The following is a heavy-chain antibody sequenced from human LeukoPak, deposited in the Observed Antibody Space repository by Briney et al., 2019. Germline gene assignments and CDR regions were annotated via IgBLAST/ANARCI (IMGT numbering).Heavy chain of an antibody. V-gene: IGHV3-53*01. Sequence: QPGGSLRLPCAASGFTVSSNYMSWVRQAPGKGLEGVSVIYSGGSTYYADSVKGRFTISRDNSKNTLYLQMNSLRAEDTAVYYCARSNGAARLRWDWFDPWGQGTLVTVSS. CDR1: GFTVSSNY. CDR2: IYSGGST. J-gene: IGHJ5*02. D-gene: IGHD6-6*01. CDR3: ARSNGAARLRWDWFDP.